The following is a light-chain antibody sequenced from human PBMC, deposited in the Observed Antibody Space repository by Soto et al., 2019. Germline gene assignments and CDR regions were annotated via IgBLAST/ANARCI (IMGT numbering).Light chain of an antibody. J-gene: IGLJ2*01. CDR1: SSDVGGHNY. V-gene: IGLV2-14*01. Sequence: QSALTQPASVSGSPGQSITISCTGTSSDVGGHNYVSWYQQHPGKAPKFMIYEVSNRPSGVFNRFSGSKSGNTASLTISGLQAEDEADYYCSSYTISSTLVFGGGTKLTVL. CDR3: SSYTISSTLV. CDR2: EVS.